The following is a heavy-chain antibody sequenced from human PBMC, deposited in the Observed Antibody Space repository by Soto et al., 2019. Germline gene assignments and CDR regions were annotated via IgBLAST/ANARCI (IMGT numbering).Heavy chain of an antibody. CDR2: MNPRSGNR. CDR1: GYTFTNYD. J-gene: IGHJ3*01. D-gene: IGHD2-21*02. CDR3: ARVPTVTDEKNDAFDF. Sequence: ASVKVSCKASGYTFTNYDINWVRQATGQGLEWMGWMNPRSGNRGYAQKFQGRVTMTRDTSINTAYMELTSLTSDDTAVYYCARVPTVTDEKNDAFDFWGQGTMVTVSS. V-gene: IGHV1-8*01.